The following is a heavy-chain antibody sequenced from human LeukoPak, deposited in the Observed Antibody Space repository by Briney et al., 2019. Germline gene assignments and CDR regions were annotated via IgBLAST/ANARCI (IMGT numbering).Heavy chain of an antibody. CDR3: ARELSRGAFDY. CDR1: GYTFTSYY. CDR2: INPSGGST. V-gene: IGHV1-46*01. Sequence: ASVKVSCKASGYTFTSYYMHWVRQAPGQGLEWMGIINPSGGSTSYAQKFQGRVTMTRDMSTSTVYMELSSLRSEDTAVYYCARELSRGAFDYWGQGTLVTVSS. J-gene: IGHJ4*02. D-gene: IGHD3-10*01.